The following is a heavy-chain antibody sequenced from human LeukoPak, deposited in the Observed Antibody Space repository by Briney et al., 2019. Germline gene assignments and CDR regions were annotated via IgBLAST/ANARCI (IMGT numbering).Heavy chain of an antibody. CDR1: GFTFSSYG. V-gene: IGHV3-30*18. Sequence: GGSLRLSCAASGFTFSSYGMHWVRQAPGKGLEWVAVISYDGSNKYYADSVKGRFTISRDNSKNTLYLQMNSLRAEDTAVYYCAKGAGLGGYYPFNWFDPWGQGTLVTVSS. J-gene: IGHJ5*02. CDR3: AKGAGLGGYYPFNWFDP. D-gene: IGHD3-10*01. CDR2: ISYDGSNK.